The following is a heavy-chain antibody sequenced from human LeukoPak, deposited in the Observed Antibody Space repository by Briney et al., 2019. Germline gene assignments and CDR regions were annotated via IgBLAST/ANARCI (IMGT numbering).Heavy chain of an antibody. V-gene: IGHV4-34*01. CDR3: ARGRSEDIVVVVAATDFDY. Sequence: SETLSLTCAVYGGSFSGYYWSWIRQPPGNGLEWIGEINHSGSTNYNPSLKSRVTISVDTSKNQFSLKLSSVTAADTAAYYCARGRSEDIVVVVAATDFDYWGQGTLVTVSS. J-gene: IGHJ4*02. D-gene: IGHD2-15*01. CDR1: GGSFSGYY. CDR2: INHSGST.